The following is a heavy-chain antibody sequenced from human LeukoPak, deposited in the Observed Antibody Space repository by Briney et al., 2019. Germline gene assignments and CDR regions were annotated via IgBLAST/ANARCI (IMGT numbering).Heavy chain of an antibody. J-gene: IGHJ4*02. D-gene: IGHD3-10*01. CDR1: GGSVSTFY. V-gene: IGHV4-59*02. CDR3: ARGRNYFDY. Sequence: PSETLSLTCTVSGGSVSTFYWSWIRQPPGQGLEWIGDIYNSGSTNYSPSVKSRVTISADTSKNQFSLKLNSVTAADTTVYYCARGRNYFDYWGRGTLVTVSS. CDR2: IYNSGST.